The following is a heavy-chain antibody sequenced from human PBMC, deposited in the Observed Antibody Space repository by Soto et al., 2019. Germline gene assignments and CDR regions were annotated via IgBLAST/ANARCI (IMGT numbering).Heavy chain of an antibody. Sequence: QLQLHESGPGLVKPSETLSLTCTVTGGSISGVSYYWAWIRQPPGKGLEWIGNIYYSGRTFYNPSLRSRVTISVDTSKNQFSLRLSSVTAADTAVYYCARRGLGLDYWGRGTLVTVSS. CDR2: IYYSGRT. CDR3: ARRGLGLDY. D-gene: IGHD3-16*01. CDR1: GGSISGVSYY. V-gene: IGHV4-39*01. J-gene: IGHJ4*02.